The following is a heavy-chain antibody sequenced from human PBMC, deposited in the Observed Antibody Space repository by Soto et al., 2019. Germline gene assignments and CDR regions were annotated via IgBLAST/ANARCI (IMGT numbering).Heavy chain of an antibody. CDR3: ARRYGGTLYY. CDR2: IYYSGST. D-gene: IGHD4-17*01. J-gene: IGHJ4*02. CDR1: GGSISSYY. V-gene: IGHV4-59*08. Sequence: SETLSRTCTVSGGSISSYYWSWIRQPPGKGLEWIGYIYYSGSTNYNPSLKSRVTISVDTSKNQFSLKLSSVTAADTAVYYYARRYGGTLYYWGQGTLVTVS.